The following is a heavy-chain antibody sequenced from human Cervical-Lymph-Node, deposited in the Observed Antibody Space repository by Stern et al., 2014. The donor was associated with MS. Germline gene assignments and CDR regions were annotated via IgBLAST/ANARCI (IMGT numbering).Heavy chain of an antibody. CDR2: TSGTGITV. Sequence: QLVQSGGDLVTPGGSLRLSCETSGFNFTDYYMNWIRQAPGKGLEWVAYTSGTGITVFYADSVKGRFTISRDNAKNSVYLQMNSLRADDTAVYYCARVGTSDFYDHWGQGTLVTVSS. CDR1: GFNFTDYY. V-gene: IGHV3-11*01. CDR3: ARVGTSDFYDH. D-gene: IGHD2-2*01. J-gene: IGHJ4*02.